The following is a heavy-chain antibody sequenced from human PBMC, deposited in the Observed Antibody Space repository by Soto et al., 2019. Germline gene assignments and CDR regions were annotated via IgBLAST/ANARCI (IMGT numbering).Heavy chain of an antibody. J-gene: IGHJ4*02. V-gene: IGHV1-69*13. CDR2: IIPIFGTA. CDR3: AGRGFKMVFDY. D-gene: IGHD2-8*01. CDR1: GGTFSSYA. Sequence: SVKVSCEASGGTFSSYAMSWVRQAPGQGLEWMGGIIPIFGTANYAQKFQGRVTITADESTSTAYMELSSLRSEDTAVYYCAGRGFKMVFDYWGQGTLVTVSS.